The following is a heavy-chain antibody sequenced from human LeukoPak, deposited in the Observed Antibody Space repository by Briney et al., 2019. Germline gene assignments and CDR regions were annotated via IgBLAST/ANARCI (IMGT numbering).Heavy chain of an antibody. D-gene: IGHD6-6*01. CDR3: ARGKARRTHFDY. J-gene: IGHJ4*02. V-gene: IGHV4-4*07. CDR1: GGSINNYY. CDR2: IYTRGST. Sequence: SETLSLTCTVSGGSINNYYWSWIRQPAGKGLEWIGRIYTRGSTNYNPSLKSRVTISVDTSKNQFSLKLSSVTAADTAVYYCARGKARRTHFDYWGQGTLVTVSS.